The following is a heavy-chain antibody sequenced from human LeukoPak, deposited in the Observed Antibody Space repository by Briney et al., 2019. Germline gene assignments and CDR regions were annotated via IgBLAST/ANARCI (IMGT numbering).Heavy chain of an antibody. CDR2: IGGRDGST. V-gene: IGHV3-23*01. D-gene: IGHD3-10*01. CDR1: GFTFSSYG. Sequence: PGGSLRLSCAASGFTFSSYGMSWVRQAPGKGLEWVSAIGGRDGSTYYADSVKGRFTISRDNSKNTLYVQMNSLRAEDTAVYHCAKGHYYDSGSLDYWGQGTLVTVSS. J-gene: IGHJ4*02. CDR3: AKGHYYDSGSLDY.